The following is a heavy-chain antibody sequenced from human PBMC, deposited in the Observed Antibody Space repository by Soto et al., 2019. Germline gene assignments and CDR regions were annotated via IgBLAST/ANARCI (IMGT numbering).Heavy chain of an antibody. CDR1: GFTFGGSA. Sequence: GGSLRLSCAASGFTFGGSAMHWVRQASGKGLEWVGHIRSKTNSYATAYAESVKGRFTISRDDSMNTAYLQMNSLKTEDTAVYFCTRQTDAVQWLVVPTDYHFDYWGQGTLVTVSS. CDR2: IRSKTNSYAT. CDR3: TRQTDAVQWLVVPTDYHFDY. J-gene: IGHJ4*02. V-gene: IGHV3-73*01. D-gene: IGHD6-19*01.